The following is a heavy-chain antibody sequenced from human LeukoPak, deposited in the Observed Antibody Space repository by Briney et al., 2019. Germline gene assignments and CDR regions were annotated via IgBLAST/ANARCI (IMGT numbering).Heavy chain of an antibody. J-gene: IGHJ4*02. CDR1: GFTFSSNG. D-gene: IGHD2-21*02. CDR3: AKDYFYRGGLVTTILYYFDH. V-gene: IGHV3-33*03. CDR2: ISYDGTET. Sequence: HPGTSLRLSCAASGFTFSSNGMHWVRQAPGKGLEWVAVISYDGTETYYADSVKGRFTISRDTSKNTLYLQMNSLRADDTAVYYCAKDYFYRGGLVTTILYYFDHWGQGTLVTVSS.